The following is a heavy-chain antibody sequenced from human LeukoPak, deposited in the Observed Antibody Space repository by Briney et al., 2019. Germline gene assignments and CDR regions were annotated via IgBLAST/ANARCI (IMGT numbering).Heavy chain of an antibody. D-gene: IGHD2-2*01. V-gene: IGHV1-46*01. CDR2: INPSGGST. J-gene: IGHJ3*02. Sequence: GASVKVSCKASGYTFTSYYMHWVRQAPGQGLEWMGIINPSGGSTSYAQKFQGRVAMTRDTSTSTVYMELSSLRSEDTAVYYCARDRIVVVPLRGFPKTGQLGAFDIWGQGTMVTVSS. CDR3: ARDRIVVVPLRGFPKTGQLGAFDI. CDR1: GYTFTSYY.